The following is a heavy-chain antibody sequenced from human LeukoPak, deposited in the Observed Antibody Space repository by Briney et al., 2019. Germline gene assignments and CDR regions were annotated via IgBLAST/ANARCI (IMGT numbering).Heavy chain of an antibody. J-gene: IGHJ5*02. CDR2: ISWNSGSI. CDR3: AKDMGRGYSYGPSFDP. Sequence: GGSLRLSCAASGFTFDDYAMHWVRQAPGKGLEWVSGISWNSGSIGYADSVKGRFTISRDNAKNSLYLQMNSLRAEDTALYYCAKDMGRGYSYGPSFDPWGQGTLVTVSS. CDR1: GFTFDDYA. D-gene: IGHD5-18*01. V-gene: IGHV3-9*01.